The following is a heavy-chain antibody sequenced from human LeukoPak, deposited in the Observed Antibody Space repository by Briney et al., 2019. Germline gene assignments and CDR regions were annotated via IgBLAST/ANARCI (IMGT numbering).Heavy chain of an antibody. CDR1: GFTFSDYY. J-gene: IGHJ4*02. D-gene: IGHD5-12*01. V-gene: IGHV3-11*01. CDR3: ARDSGRHSGYDSTFDY. Sequence: GGSLRLSCAASGFTFSDYYMSWLRQAPGKGLEWVSYISSSGSTIYYADSVKGRFTISRDNAKNSLYLQMNSLRAEDTAVYYCARDSGRHSGYDSTFDYWGQGTLVTVSS. CDR2: ISSSGSTI.